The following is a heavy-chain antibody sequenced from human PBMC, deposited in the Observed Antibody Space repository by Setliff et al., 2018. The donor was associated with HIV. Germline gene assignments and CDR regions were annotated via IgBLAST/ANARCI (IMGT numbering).Heavy chain of an antibody. Sequence: PGESLTLSCQGSGYSFTSYWIGWVRQMPEKGLEWMGIIHPIDSDIRYNPSFQGQVTISADKSISTAYLQWSSLKTSDTAMYYCARVGDTSGYYFYIFDLWGQGTMVTVSS. V-gene: IGHV5-51*01. D-gene: IGHD3-22*01. CDR1: GYSFTSYW. J-gene: IGHJ3*01. CDR2: IHPIDSDI. CDR3: ARVGDTSGYYFYIFDL.